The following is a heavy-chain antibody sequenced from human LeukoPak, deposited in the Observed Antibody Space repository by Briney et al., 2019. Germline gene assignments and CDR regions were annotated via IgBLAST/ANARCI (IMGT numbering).Heavy chain of an antibody. J-gene: IGHJ3*02. CDR3: ARAYDSCGYYYPAFDI. D-gene: IGHD3-22*01. V-gene: IGHV1-18*01. CDR2: ISAYNGNT. Sequence: ASVKVSCKASGYTFTSYGISWVRQAPGQGLEWMGWISAYNGNTNYAQKLQGRVTMTTDTSTSTAYMELRSLRSDDTAVYYCARAYDSCGYYYPAFDIWGQGTMVTVSS. CDR1: GYTFTSYG.